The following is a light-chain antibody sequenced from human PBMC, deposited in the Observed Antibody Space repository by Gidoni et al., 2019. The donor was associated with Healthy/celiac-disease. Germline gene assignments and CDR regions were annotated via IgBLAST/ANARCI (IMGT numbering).Light chain of an antibody. CDR3: QQRSNWAFT. V-gene: IGKV3-11*01. CDR1: QSVSSY. J-gene: IGKJ3*01. Sequence: EIVLTQSPATLSLSPGERATLSCRASQSVSSYLAWYQQKPGQAPRLLIYHASNRATGIPARFSGSGSGTDFTLTSSSLEPEDFAVYYCQQRSNWAFTFGPGTKVDIK. CDR2: HAS.